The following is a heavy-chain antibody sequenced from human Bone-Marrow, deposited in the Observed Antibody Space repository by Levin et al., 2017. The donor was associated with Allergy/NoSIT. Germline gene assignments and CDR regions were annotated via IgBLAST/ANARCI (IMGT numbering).Heavy chain of an antibody. J-gene: IGHJ3*01. CDR2: IDPKSGGT. V-gene: IGHV1-2*06. CDR1: GYTFTDQH. CDR3: TSDGDAFIG. Sequence: GESLKISCKASGYTFTDQHMHWVRQAPGQGPEWMGRIDPKSGGTSFAREFQGRVTMTRDTSISTAYMELSRLTSDDTAVYYCTSDGDAFIGWGQGTMVTVSS.